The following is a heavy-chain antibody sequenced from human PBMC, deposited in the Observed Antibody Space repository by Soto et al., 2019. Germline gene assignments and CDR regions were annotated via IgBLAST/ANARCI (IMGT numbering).Heavy chain of an antibody. J-gene: IGHJ5*01. D-gene: IGHD1-1*01. CDR1: GVSIRSSAYH. Sequence: SETLSLTCAVSGVSIRSSAYHWGWVRQPPGKGLEWLGSVDQSGTTYYNPSLDRRVTISLDTSKSHFSLKVTSATAADTAVYYCARRMNVAGGWFDSWGQGIPVTVSS. CDR3: ARRMNVAGGWFDS. V-gene: IGHV4-39*02. CDR2: VDQSGTT.